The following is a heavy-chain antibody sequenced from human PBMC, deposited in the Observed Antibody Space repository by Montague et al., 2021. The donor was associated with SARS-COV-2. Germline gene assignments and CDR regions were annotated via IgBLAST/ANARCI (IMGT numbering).Heavy chain of an antibody. J-gene: IGHJ4*02. D-gene: IGHD1-26*01. V-gene: IGHV3-21*01. Sequence: SLRLSCAASGFTFSSYSMNWVRQAPGKGLEWVSSISSSSSYIYSADSVKGRFTISRDNAKNSLYLQMNSLRAEDTAVYYCASDRGELHAADYWGQGTLVTVSS. CDR2: ISSSSSYI. CDR3: ASDRGELHAADY. CDR1: GFTFSSYS.